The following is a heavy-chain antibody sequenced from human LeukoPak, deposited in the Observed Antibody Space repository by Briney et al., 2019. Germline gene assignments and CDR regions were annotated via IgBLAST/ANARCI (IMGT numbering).Heavy chain of an antibody. J-gene: IGHJ4*02. D-gene: IGHD3-22*01. V-gene: IGHV4-4*02. CDR1: GGSISSSNW. CDR3: ARSRYYDSSGASDY. Sequence: SETLSLTCAVSGGSISSSNWWSWVRQPPGKGLEWIGEIYHSGSTNYNPSLKSRVTISVDTSKNQFSLKLSSVTAADTAVYYCARSRYYDSSGASDYWGQGTLVTVSS. CDR2: IYHSGST.